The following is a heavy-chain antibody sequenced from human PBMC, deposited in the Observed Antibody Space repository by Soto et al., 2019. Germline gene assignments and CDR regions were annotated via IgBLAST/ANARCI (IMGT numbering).Heavy chain of an antibody. V-gene: IGHV3-53*04. CDR2: IYSGGST. CDR1: GFTVSGNY. Sequence: PGGSLRLSCADSGFTVSGNYMSWVRQAPGKGLEWVSVIYSGGSTYYADSVKGRFTISRHNSKNTLYLQMNSLRAEDTAVYYCARVPGGYEGRLYYYSGMDVWGQGTTVTVSS. D-gene: IGHD5-12*01. J-gene: IGHJ6*02. CDR3: ARVPGGYEGRLYYYSGMDV.